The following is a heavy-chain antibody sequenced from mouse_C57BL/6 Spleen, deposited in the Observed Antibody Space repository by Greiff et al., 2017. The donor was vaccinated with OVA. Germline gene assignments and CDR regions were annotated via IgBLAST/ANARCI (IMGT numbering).Heavy chain of an antibody. CDR1: GFTFSSYA. CDR2: ISDGGSYT. V-gene: IGHV5-4*01. CDR3: ARDRITTDYFDY. Sequence: DVKLVESGGGLVKPGGSLKLSCAASGFTFSSYAMSWVRQTPEKRLEWVATISDGGSYTYYPDNVKGRFTISRDNAKNNLYLQMSHLKSEDTAMYYCARDRITTDYFDYWGQGTTLTVSS. J-gene: IGHJ2*01. D-gene: IGHD1-1*01.